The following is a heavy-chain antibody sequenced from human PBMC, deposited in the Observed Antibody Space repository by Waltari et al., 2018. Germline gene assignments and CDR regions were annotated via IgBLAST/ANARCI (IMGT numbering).Heavy chain of an antibody. CDR3: ARLVSTGVGY. CDR1: GYSFNNYL. J-gene: IGHJ4*02. CDR2: IDPLDSYT. Sequence: EVQLVQSGAEVKKPGESLRISCEGFGYSFNNYLISWVRQMPGKGLEWVGQIDPLDSYTNYNPSFQGHVTISTDKSIRTVYLQWSSLKASDTAMYYCARLVSTGVGYWGQGTLVTVSS. V-gene: IGHV5-10-1*03. D-gene: IGHD3-9*01.